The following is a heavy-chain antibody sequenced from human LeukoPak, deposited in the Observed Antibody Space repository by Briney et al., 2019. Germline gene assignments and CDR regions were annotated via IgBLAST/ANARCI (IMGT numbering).Heavy chain of an antibody. J-gene: IGHJ4*02. Sequence: PGGSLRLSCAASGFTFSIAWMTWVRQAPGKGLVWVSRVNSDGSSASYADSVKGRFTISRDNAKNTLYLQMNSLRAEDTAVYYCARQPDYWGQGTLVTVSS. D-gene: IGHD1-14*01. CDR2: VNSDGSSA. CDR3: ARQPDY. V-gene: IGHV3-74*01. CDR1: GFTFSIAW.